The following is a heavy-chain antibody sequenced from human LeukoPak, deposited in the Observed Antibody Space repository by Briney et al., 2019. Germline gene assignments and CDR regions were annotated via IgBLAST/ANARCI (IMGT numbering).Heavy chain of an antibody. D-gene: IGHD3-3*01. J-gene: IGHJ4*02. CDR3: ARGWSGYPDIDY. Sequence: EASVKVSCKASGCTFSSYAISWVRQAPGQGLEWMGGIIPIFGTANYAQKFQGRVTITADESTSTAYMELSSLRSEDTAVYYCARGWSGYPDIDYWGQGTLVTVSS. CDR1: GCTFSSYA. CDR2: IIPIFGTA. V-gene: IGHV1-69*01.